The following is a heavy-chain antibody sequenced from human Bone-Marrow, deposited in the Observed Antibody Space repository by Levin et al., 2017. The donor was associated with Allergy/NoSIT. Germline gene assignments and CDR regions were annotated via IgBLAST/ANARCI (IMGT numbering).Heavy chain of an antibody. CDR2: VSYRGST. CDR1: GGSISSAGYH. V-gene: IGHV4-31*03. Sequence: SETLSLTCTVSGGSISSAGYHWTWIRQYPGTGLEWIGYVSYRGSTYFNPSLKSRLAMSIDTSEQHFSLNLTSVSAADTTIYYCARLDGYSFDYWGQGALVTVSS. CDR3: ARLDGYSFDY. D-gene: IGHD1-1*01. J-gene: IGHJ4*02.